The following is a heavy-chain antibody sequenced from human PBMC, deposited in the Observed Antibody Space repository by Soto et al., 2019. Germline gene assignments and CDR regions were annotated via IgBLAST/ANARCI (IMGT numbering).Heavy chain of an antibody. CDR1: GFTFSSYA. V-gene: IGHV3-30-3*01. D-gene: IGHD3-3*01. J-gene: IGHJ4*02. Sequence: QVQLVESGGGVVQPGRSLRLSCAASGFTFSSYAMHWVRQAPGKGLEWVAVISYDGSNKYYADSVKGRFTISRDNSKNTLYLQMNSLRAEDMAVYYCARGPPYMVFGVIDYWGQGTLVTVSS. CDR3: ARGPPYMVFGVIDY. CDR2: ISYDGSNK.